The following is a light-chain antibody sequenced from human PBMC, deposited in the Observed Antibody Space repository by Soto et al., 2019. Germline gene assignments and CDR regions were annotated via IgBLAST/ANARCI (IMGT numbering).Light chain of an antibody. J-gene: IGKJ1*01. CDR2: TAS. Sequence: DIQMTRSPSTLSASVGDRVTITCRASESISSFLAWYQQKPGRAPKLLIYTASTLARGVPSRFSGSGSETDFTLIISSLQPDDFATYYCQQYYTYPWTFGQGTKVDIK. V-gene: IGKV1-5*03. CDR3: QQYYTYPWT. CDR1: ESISSF.